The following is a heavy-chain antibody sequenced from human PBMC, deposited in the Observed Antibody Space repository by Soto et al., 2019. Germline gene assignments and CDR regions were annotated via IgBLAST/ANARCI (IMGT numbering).Heavy chain of an antibody. CDR1: GFTFSNAW. V-gene: IGHV3-15*07. CDR2: IKSKTDGGTT. J-gene: IGHJ6*04. Sequence: PGGSLRLSCAASGFTFSNAWMNWVRQAPGKGLEWVGRIKSKTDGGTTDYAAPVKGRFTISRDDSKNTAYLQMNSLKAEDTALYSCPPESPTFKVFGSVFWGCVGNYYYYGRDVWGKGTTFSVAS. CDR3: PPESPTFKVFGSVFWGCVGNYYYYGRDV. D-gene: IGHD3-3*01.